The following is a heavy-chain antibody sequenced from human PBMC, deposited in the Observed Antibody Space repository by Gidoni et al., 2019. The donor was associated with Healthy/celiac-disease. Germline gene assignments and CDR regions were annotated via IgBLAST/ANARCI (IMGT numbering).Heavy chain of an antibody. CDR1: GFTFSNAW. D-gene: IGHD1-7*01. CDR2: IKSKTDGGTT. J-gene: IGHJ6*03. V-gene: IGHV3-15*07. Sequence: EVQLVESGGGLVKPRGSLRLSCAASGFTFSNAWMNWVRQAPGKGLEWVGRIKSKTDGGTTDYAAPVKGRFTISRDDSKNTLYLQMNSLKTEDTAVYYCTTVANWNYGADYMDVWGKGTTVTVSS. CDR3: TTVANWNYGADYMDV.